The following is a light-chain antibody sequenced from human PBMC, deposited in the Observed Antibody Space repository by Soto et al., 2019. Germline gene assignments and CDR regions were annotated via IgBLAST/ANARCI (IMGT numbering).Light chain of an antibody. Sequence: EIVLTQSPGTLSLSRGERVTLSCRASHSVSTHLACYQQKPGQAPRPVIYGASSRATGITDRFSGGGSGTDFPLTISSLEPEDIAVDYLHDYGSSTGTFGQGKRVAI. V-gene: IGKV3-20*01. J-gene: IGKJ1*01. CDR1: HSVSTH. CDR2: GAS. CDR3: HDYGSSTGT.